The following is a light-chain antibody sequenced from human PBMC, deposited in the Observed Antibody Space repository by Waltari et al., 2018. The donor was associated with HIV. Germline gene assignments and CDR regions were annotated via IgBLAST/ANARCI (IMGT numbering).Light chain of an antibody. CDR3: QQRSNWPPGGT. V-gene: IGKV3-11*01. CDR1: QSVSSY. J-gene: IGKJ3*01. CDR2: DAS. Sequence: EIVLTQSQATLSLSPGERATLSCRASQSVSSYLAWYQQKPGQAPRHLIYDASNRATGIPGRFSGSGSGTAFTLAISSLEPEDFAVYYCQQRSNWPPGGTFGPGTKVDIK.